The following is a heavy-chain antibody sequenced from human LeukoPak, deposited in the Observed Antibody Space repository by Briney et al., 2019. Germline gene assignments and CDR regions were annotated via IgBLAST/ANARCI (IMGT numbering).Heavy chain of an antibody. Sequence: PGGSLRLSCAASGFTFSSYEMNWVRQAPGKGLEWVSYISSSGSTIYYADSVKGRFTISRDNAKNSLYLQMNSLRAEDTAVYYCARDRPNCYDSSGCFLFDYWGQGTLVTVSS. J-gene: IGHJ4*02. CDR3: ARDRPNCYDSSGCFLFDY. V-gene: IGHV3-48*03. CDR1: GFTFSSYE. D-gene: IGHD3-22*01. CDR2: ISSSGSTI.